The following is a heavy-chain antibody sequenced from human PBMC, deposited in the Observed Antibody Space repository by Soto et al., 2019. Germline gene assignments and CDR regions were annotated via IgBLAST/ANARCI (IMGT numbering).Heavy chain of an antibody. CDR2: IRQDGGEK. CDR3: AIDAVCINGVCYTPIRPFDY. D-gene: IGHD2-8*01. V-gene: IGHV3-7*01. J-gene: IGHJ4*02. Sequence: PGGSLRLSCAASGFTFSSYWMSWVRQAPGKGLEWVANIRQDGGEKYYVDSVKGRFTISRDNAKNSLYLQMNSLRAEDTAVYYCAIDAVCINGVCYTPIRPFDYWGQGALVTVSS. CDR1: GFTFSSYW.